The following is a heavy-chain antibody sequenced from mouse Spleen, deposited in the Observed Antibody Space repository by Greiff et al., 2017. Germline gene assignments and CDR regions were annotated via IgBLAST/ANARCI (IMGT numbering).Heavy chain of an antibody. V-gene: IGHV1S56*01. CDR2: IYPGNVNT. J-gene: IGHJ4*01. CDR1: GYTFTSYY. Sequence: QVQLQQSGPELVKPGASVRISCKASGYTFTSYYIHWVKQRPGQGLEWIGWIYPGNVNTKYNEKFKGKATLTADKSSSTAYMQLSSLTSEDSAVYFCARHGSSYGAMDYWGQGTSVTVSS. CDR3: ARHGSSYGAMDY. D-gene: IGHD1-1*01.